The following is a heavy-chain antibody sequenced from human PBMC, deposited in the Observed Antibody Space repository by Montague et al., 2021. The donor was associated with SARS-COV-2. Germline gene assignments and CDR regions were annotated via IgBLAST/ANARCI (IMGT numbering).Heavy chain of an antibody. Sequence: SLRLSCAASGFIFRSYVMHWVRQAPGKGLEWMAVIWYDESKEYYXXSVKGRFIISRDTSKDILFLQMSSLRVEDTAVYYCARGPKYSSGWTGYYYGLDVWGPGTTVTVSS. J-gene: IGHJ6*02. CDR1: GFIFRSYV. CDR2: IWYDESKE. V-gene: IGHV3-33*01. CDR3: ARGPKYSSGWTGYYYGLDV. D-gene: IGHD6-19*01.